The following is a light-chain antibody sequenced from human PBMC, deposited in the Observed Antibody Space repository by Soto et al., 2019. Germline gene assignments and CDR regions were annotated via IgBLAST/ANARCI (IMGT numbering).Light chain of an antibody. Sequence: QSVLTQPPSVSGAPGQRVTISCTGSSSNIGPTYDVHWYQHLPGTAPKLLIYANTNRPSGVPDRFSGSKSGTSASLAITGLQAEDEADYFCQSYDSSLSGYVFGTGTKLTVL. V-gene: IGLV1-40*01. J-gene: IGLJ1*01. CDR3: QSYDSSLSGYV. CDR1: SSNIGPTYD. CDR2: ANT.